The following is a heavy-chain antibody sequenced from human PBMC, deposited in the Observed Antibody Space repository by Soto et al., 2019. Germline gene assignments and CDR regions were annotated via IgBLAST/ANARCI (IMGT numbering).Heavy chain of an antibody. V-gene: IGHV4-61*01. J-gene: IGHJ4*02. CDR2: IYYIGST. CDR1: VGSFSSGSYY. D-gene: IGHD1-1*01. CDR3: ARVVGLNVDY. Sequence: PSETLSLTCTVSVGSFSSGSYYWSWIRQPPGKGLEWIGYIYYIGSTNYNPSLKSRVTISVDTSKNQFSLKLSSVTAADTAVYYCARVVGLNVDYWGQGTLVTVSS.